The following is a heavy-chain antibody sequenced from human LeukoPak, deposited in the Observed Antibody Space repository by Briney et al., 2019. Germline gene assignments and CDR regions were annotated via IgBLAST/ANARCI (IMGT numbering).Heavy chain of an antibody. Sequence: GASVKVSCKASGYTFTTYGITWVRQAPGQGLEWMGWISAYNGKTNYAQKFQGRITMTTDTSTSTGYMELRSLSSDDTAVYYCARVDGDYQYYYGMDVWGQGTTVTVSS. CDR3: ARVDGDYQYYYGMDV. CDR2: ISAYNGKT. J-gene: IGHJ6*02. CDR1: GYTFTTYG. V-gene: IGHV1-18*04. D-gene: IGHD4-17*01.